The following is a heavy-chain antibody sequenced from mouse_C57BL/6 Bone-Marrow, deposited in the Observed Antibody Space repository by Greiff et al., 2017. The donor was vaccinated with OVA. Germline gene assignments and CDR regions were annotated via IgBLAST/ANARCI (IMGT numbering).Heavy chain of an antibody. V-gene: IGHV1-69*01. J-gene: IGHJ2*01. D-gene: IGHD2-4*01. CDR3: ARGDYDYDAFDD. CDR1: GYTFTSYW. CDR2: IDPSDSYT. Sequence: QVQLQQPGAELVMPGASVKLSCKASGYTFTSYWMHWVKQRPGQGLEWIGEIDPSDSYTNYNQKFKGKSTLTVDKSSSTAYMQLSSLTSEDSAVYYCARGDYDYDAFDDWGQGTTLTVSS.